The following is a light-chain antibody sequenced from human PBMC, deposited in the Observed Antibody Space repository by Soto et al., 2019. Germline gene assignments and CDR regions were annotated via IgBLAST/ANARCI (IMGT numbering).Light chain of an antibody. Sequence: QSALTQPASVSGSPGQSITISCTGTSSDVGGYNYVSWYQQHPGKAPKLMIYDVSNRPSGVSNRFSGSKSGNTASLTISGLKAEDEADYYCSSYTGSGTVVFGGGTQLTVL. CDR1: SSDVGGYNY. CDR3: SSYTGSGTVV. J-gene: IGLJ2*01. CDR2: DVS. V-gene: IGLV2-14*01.